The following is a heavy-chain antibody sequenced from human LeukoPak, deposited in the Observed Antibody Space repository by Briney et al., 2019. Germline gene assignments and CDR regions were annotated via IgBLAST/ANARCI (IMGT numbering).Heavy chain of an antibody. V-gene: IGHV1-8*03. CDR1: GYTFTSYD. D-gene: IGHD3-3*01. Sequence: ASVKVSCKASGYTFTSYDINWVRQATGQGLEWMGWMNPNSGDGGYAQNFQGRVTITRNTSIGTAYMELSSLRSEDTAVYYCAAALEYLITISKPYAFDIWGQGTMVTVSS. CDR2: MNPNSGDG. J-gene: IGHJ3*02. CDR3: AAALEYLITISKPYAFDI.